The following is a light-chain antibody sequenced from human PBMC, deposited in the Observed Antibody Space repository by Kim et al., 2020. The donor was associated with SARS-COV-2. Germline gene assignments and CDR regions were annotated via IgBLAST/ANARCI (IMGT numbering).Light chain of an antibody. CDR3: QQYEDWVLT. CDR2: EIS. Sequence: VSPGERATLSCRASQNINRNLAWFQQKPGQAPRLLIFEISTRATGIPARFSGSGSATDFTLTISSLQSEDFAVYYCQQYEDWVLTFGGGTKVDIK. J-gene: IGKJ4*01. CDR1: QNINRN. V-gene: IGKV3-15*01.